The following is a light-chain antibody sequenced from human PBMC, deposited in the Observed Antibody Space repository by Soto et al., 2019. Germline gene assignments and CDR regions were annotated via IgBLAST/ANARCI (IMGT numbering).Light chain of an antibody. CDR1: QSISSW. CDR2: KAS. V-gene: IGKV1-5*03. J-gene: IGKJ1*01. Sequence: EIQMTQSHSTLSASVGDRVTITCRASQSISSWLAWYQQRPGKAPKLLIHKASNLESGVPSRFSGSGSGTEFTLTISSLQPDDFATYYCQHYNSYSEAFGQGTKVDIK. CDR3: QHYNSYSEA.